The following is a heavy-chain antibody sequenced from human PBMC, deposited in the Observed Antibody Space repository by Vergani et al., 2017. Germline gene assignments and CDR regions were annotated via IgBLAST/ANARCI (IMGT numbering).Heavy chain of an antibody. V-gene: IGHV1-69*13. J-gene: IGHJ4*02. CDR2: IIPIFGTA. CDR3: ARYYYDSSGYPVSEFDY. CDR1: GGTFSSYA. D-gene: IGHD3-22*01. Sequence: QVQLVQSGAEVKKPGSSVKVSCKASGGTFSSYAISWVRQAPGQGLEWMGRIIPIFGTANYAQKFLGRVTITADESTSTAYMELSSLRSEDTAVYYCARYYYDSSGYPVSEFDYWGQGTLVTVSS.